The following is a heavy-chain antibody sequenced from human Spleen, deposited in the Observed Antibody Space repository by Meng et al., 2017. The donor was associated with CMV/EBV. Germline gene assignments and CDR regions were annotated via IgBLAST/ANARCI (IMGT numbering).Heavy chain of an antibody. D-gene: IGHD3-22*01. V-gene: IGHV3-33*06. CDR3: AKEGDNYDSGGYYDY. J-gene: IGHJ4*02. Sequence: GFTFSSYGMHWVRQAPGKGVEWVAVIWYDGSNKYYADSVKGRFTISRDNSKNTLYLQMNSLRAEDTAVYHCAKEGDNYDSGGYYDYWGQGTLVTVSS. CDR1: GFTFSSYG. CDR2: IWYDGSNK.